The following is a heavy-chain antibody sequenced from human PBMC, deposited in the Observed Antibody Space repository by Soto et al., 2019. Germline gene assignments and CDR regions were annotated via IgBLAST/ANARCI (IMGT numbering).Heavy chain of an antibody. J-gene: IGHJ4*02. CDR3: PRYTLRSPPSW. Sequence: QVQLVQSGAEVKKPGASVKVSCKASGYTFTSYDINWVRQATGQGFEWMGWMNPNSGNTGYAQKFQGSVTMTRTTSISTAYMDLSSLRSADTAVYYFPRYTLRSPPSWWGQGTLVTVSS. CDR2: MNPNSGNT. V-gene: IGHV1-8*01. CDR1: GYTFTSYD. D-gene: IGHD4-17*01.